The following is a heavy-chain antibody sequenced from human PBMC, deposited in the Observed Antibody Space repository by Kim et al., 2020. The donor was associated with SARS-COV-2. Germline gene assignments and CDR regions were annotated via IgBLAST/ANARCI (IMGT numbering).Heavy chain of an antibody. V-gene: IGHV5-51*01. D-gene: IGHD3-10*01. Sequence: SPSCQGQVTISADKSIRTAYLQWSSLKASDTAMYYCARFIMGRGGYYFDYWGQGTLVTVSS. CDR3: ARFIMGRGGYYFDY. J-gene: IGHJ4*02.